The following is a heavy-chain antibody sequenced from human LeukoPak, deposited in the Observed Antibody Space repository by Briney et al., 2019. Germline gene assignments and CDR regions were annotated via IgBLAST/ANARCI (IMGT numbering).Heavy chain of an antibody. CDR1: GGSFSGYY. J-gene: IGHJ4*02. D-gene: IGHD3-22*01. CDR3: ARVFLYYDSSGYYKYFDY. CDR2: INHSGST. V-gene: IGHV4-34*01. Sequence: SETLSLTCAVYGGSFSGYYWSWIRQPPGKGLEWIGEINHSGSTNYNPSLKSRVTISVDTSKNQFSLKLSSVTAADTAVYYCARVFLYYDSSGYYKYFDYWGQGTLVTVSS.